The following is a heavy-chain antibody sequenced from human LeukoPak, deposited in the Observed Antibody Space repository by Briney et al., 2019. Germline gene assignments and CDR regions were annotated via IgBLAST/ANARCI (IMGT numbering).Heavy chain of an antibody. Sequence: GGSLRLSCTTSGFTFSSYWMSWVRQAPGKGLEWLGNIKEDGSEKYDVDSVKGRFTISRDDAKNSLYLQMNSLRVEDTAIYYCARGTRVGTPYNWFDPWGQGTLVTVSS. CDR1: GFTFSSYW. CDR3: ARGTRVGTPYNWFDP. J-gene: IGHJ5*02. V-gene: IGHV3-7*01. CDR2: IKEDGSEK. D-gene: IGHD1/OR15-1a*01.